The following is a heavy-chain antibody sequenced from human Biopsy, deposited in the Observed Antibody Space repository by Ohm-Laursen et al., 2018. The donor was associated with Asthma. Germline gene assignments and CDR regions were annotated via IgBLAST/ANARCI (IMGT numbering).Heavy chain of an antibody. J-gene: IGHJ6*02. V-gene: IGHV3-23*01. Sequence: SLRLSCTASGFTFRSYAMHWVRQAPGKGLEWASSISGNGDNTHYSDSVQGRFIISRDNSKNTLYLQMNSLRVEDTAIYFFAKDKVGAANSYQYGMDVWGQGTTVTVSS. CDR1: GFTFRSYA. CDR3: AKDKVGAANSYQYGMDV. CDR2: ISGNGDNT. D-gene: IGHD1-26*01.